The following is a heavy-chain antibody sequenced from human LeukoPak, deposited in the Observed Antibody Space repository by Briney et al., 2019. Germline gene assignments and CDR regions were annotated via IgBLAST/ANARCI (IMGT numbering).Heavy chain of an antibody. V-gene: IGHV4-34*01. CDR1: GGPFSGYY. J-gene: IGHJ4*02. D-gene: IGHD3-10*01. Sequence: SETLSLTCAVYGGPFSGYYWTWIRQPPGKGLEWIGEINHSGSTKYNPSLKSRVTISVDTSKNQFSLKLSSVTAADTAVYYCASTSGSYFISSFDYWGQGTLVTVSS. CDR3: ASTSGSYFISSFDY. CDR2: INHSGST.